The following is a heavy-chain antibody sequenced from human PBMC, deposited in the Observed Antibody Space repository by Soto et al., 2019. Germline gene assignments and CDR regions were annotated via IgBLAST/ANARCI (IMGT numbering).Heavy chain of an antibody. J-gene: IGHJ4*02. CDR1: GFTFSGYW. CDR2: IKQDGSEK. V-gene: IGHV3-7*01. CDR3: ARGGRNYVD. Sequence: EVQLVESGGDLVQPGGSLRLSCATSGFTFSGYWMTWLRQAPGQGLEWVATIKQDGSEKSYVDSVKGRFTISRDNAKNSLSMQMNSLRAEDTAVYFCARGGRNYVDWGQGTLVTVSS. D-gene: IGHD1-7*01.